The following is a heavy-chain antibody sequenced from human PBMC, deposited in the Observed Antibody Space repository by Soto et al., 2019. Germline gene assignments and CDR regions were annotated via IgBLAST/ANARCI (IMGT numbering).Heavy chain of an antibody. CDR2: IYPGDSDT. CDR3: ARSWYSSSAGYHCLDP. Sequence: PGESLKISCKGSGYSFTSYWIGWVRQMPGKGLEWMGIIYPGDSDTRYSPSFQGQVTISADKSISTAYLQWSSLKASDTAMYYCARSWYSSSAGYHCLDPWGQGTLVTVSS. J-gene: IGHJ5*02. CDR1: GYSFTSYW. V-gene: IGHV5-51*01. D-gene: IGHD6-6*01.